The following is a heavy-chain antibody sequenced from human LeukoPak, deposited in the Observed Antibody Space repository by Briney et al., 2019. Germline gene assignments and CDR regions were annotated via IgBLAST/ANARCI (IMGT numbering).Heavy chain of an antibody. CDR3: ASGVVPAAPHY. Sequence: ASVKVSCKASGYTFTDYTMHWLRQAPGQRLEWMGWINAGNGNTKYSQKFQGRVTITRDTSASTAYMELSSLRSEDTAVYYCASGVVPAAPHYWGQGTLVTVSS. V-gene: IGHV1-3*01. J-gene: IGHJ4*02. D-gene: IGHD2-2*01. CDR2: INAGNGNT. CDR1: GYTFTDYT.